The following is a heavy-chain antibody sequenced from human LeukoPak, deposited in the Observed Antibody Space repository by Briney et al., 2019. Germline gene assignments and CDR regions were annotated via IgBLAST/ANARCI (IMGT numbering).Heavy chain of an antibody. J-gene: IGHJ4*02. D-gene: IGHD3-10*01. Sequence: GGSLRLSCAASGFTFSSYSMNWVRQAPGKGLEWVSSISSSSSYIYYADSVKGRFTTSRDNAKNSLYLQMNSLRAEDTAVYYCARGATMVRGVIMPFDYWGQGTLVTVSS. V-gene: IGHV3-21*01. CDR3: ARGATMVRGVIMPFDY. CDR2: ISSSSSYI. CDR1: GFTFSSYS.